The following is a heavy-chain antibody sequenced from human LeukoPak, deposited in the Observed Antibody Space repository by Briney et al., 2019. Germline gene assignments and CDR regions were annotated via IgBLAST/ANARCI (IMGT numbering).Heavy chain of an antibody. CDR1: GGSFSGYY. CDR3: ARRRTKNNRGVFDI. V-gene: IGHV4-34*01. Sequence: SETLSLTCAVYGGSFSGYYWSWIRQPPGKGLEWIGEINHSGSTNYNPSLKSRVTISVDTSKNQFSLKLSSVTAADTAVYYCARRRTKNNRGVFDIWGQGTMVTVSS. J-gene: IGHJ3*02. D-gene: IGHD1/OR15-1a*01. CDR2: INHSGST.